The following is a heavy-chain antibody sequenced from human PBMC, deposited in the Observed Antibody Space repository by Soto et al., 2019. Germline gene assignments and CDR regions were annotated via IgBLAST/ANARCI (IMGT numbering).Heavy chain of an antibody. CDR2: ITYDGSNK. CDR3: AKNAVAACYDAFDI. J-gene: IGHJ3*02. V-gene: IGHV3-30*18. D-gene: IGHD6-19*01. Sequence: QVQLVESGGGVVQPGRSLRLSCAASGFTFSSYGMHWDRQAPGKELEWVAVITYDGSNKYYADSVKGRFTISRDNSKNTLYLQMNSLRAEDTAVYYCAKNAVAACYDAFDIWGQGTMVTVSS. CDR1: GFTFSSYG.